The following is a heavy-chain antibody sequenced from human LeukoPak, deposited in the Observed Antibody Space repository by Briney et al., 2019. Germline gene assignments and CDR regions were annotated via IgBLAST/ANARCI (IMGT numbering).Heavy chain of an antibody. J-gene: IGHJ4*02. D-gene: IGHD6-13*01. CDR3: ARDRPGYSSSWYSDY. Sequence: GGSLRLSCAASGFTFSDYYMSWIRQAPGKGLEWASYISSSSSTIYYADSVKGRFTISRDNAKNSLYLQMNSLRDEDTAVYYCARDRPGYSSSWYSDYWGQGTLVTVSS. V-gene: IGHV3-11*04. CDR1: GFTFSDYY. CDR2: ISSSSSTI.